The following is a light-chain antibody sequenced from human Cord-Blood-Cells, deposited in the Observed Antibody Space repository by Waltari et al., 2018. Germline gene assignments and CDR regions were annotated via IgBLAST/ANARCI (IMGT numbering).Light chain of an antibody. Sequence: EIVLTQSPATLSLSPGERATLSCRASQCVSSYLAWYQQKPGQAPRLLIYHASNRATGIPARFSGSGSGTDFTLTISSLEPEDFAVYYCQQRSNWPPYTFGQGTKLEIK. CDR2: HAS. CDR3: QQRSNWPPYT. J-gene: IGKJ2*01. CDR1: QCVSSY. V-gene: IGKV3-11*01.